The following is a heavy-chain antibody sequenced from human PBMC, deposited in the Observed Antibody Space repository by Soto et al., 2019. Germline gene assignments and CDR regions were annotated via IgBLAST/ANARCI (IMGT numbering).Heavy chain of an antibody. Sequence: PGESLKISCKGSGYSFTSYWISWVRQMPGKGLEWMGRIDPSDSYTNYSPSFQGHVTISADKFISTAYLQWSSLKASDTAMYYCARTGDIVVVPAAILDYYYYGMDVWGQGTTVTVSS. J-gene: IGHJ6*02. CDR3: ARTGDIVVVPAAILDYYYYGMDV. CDR1: GYSFTSYW. CDR2: IDPSDSYT. D-gene: IGHD2-2*02. V-gene: IGHV5-10-1*01.